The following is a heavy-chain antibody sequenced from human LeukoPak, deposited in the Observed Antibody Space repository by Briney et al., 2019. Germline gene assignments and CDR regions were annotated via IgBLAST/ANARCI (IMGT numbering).Heavy chain of an antibody. Sequence: PSETLSLTCTVSGGSISSYYWNRIRQPAGKGLEWIGRIYTTGNANYNPSLKSRVTMSIDTSKKQFSLSLSSVTAADTAVYYCARGKYYYDSNTSYRYFDPWGQGTLVTVSS. CDR3: ARGKYYYDSNTSYRYFDP. J-gene: IGHJ5*02. CDR2: IYTTGNA. CDR1: GGSISSYY. V-gene: IGHV4-4*07. D-gene: IGHD3-22*01.